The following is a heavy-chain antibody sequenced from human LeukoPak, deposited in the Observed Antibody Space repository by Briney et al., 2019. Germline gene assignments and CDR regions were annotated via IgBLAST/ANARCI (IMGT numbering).Heavy chain of an antibody. CDR1: GYTFTSYY. J-gene: IGHJ6*03. D-gene: IGHD1-26*01. Sequence: ASVKVSCKASGYTFTSYYMHWVRQAPGQGLEWMGWINPNSGGTNYAQKFQGRDTMTRDTSISTAYMELSRLRSDDTAVYYCGREREFRGELQFSYYYYYMDVWGKGTTVTVSS. V-gene: IGHV1-2*02. CDR3: GREREFRGELQFSYYYYYMDV. CDR2: INPNSGGT.